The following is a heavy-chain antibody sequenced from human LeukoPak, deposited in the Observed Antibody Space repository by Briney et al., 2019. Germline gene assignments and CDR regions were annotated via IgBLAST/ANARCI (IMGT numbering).Heavy chain of an antibody. CDR2: ISSGSSTT. CDR1: GFTFSSYS. V-gene: IGHV3-48*01. CDR3: AKGAVAGTHY. Sequence: GGSLRLSCAASGFTFSSYSMNWVRQAPGKGLEWVSYISSGSSTTYYADSVKGRFTISKDNAKNSLFLQMNSLRAEDTAVYYCAKGAVAGTHYWGQGTLVTVSS. D-gene: IGHD6-19*01. J-gene: IGHJ4*02.